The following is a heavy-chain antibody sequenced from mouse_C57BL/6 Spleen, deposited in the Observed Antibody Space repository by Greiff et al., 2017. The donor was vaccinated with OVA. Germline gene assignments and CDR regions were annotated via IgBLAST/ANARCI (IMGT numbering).Heavy chain of an antibody. Sequence: QVQLQQSGAELVRPGASVTLSCKASGYTFTDYEMHWVKQTPVHGLEWIGAIDPETGGTAYNQKFKGKAILTADKSSSTAYMELRSLTSEDSVVYYCGGVPRFAYWGQGTLVTVSA. J-gene: IGHJ3*01. CDR1: GYTFTDYE. V-gene: IGHV1-15*01. CDR3: GGVPRFAY. CDR2: IDPETGGT.